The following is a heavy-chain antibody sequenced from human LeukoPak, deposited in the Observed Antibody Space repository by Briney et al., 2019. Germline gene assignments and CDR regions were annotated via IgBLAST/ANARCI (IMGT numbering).Heavy chain of an antibody. Sequence: SVKVSCKASGGTFSSYAISWVRQAPGQGLEWMGGIIPIFGTANYAQKFQGRVTITADESTSTAYMELSSLRSEDTAVYYCARSPYGDQTSAYYFDYWGQGTLVTVSS. J-gene: IGHJ4*02. D-gene: IGHD4-17*01. CDR1: GGTFSSYA. CDR2: IIPIFGTA. CDR3: ARSPYGDQTSAYYFDY. V-gene: IGHV1-69*13.